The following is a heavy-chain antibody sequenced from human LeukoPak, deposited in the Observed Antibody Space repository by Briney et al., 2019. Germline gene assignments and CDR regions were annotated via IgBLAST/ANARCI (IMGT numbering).Heavy chain of an antibody. J-gene: IGHJ3*02. CDR3: ARVFRPSLTVFIIRGAFDI. D-gene: IGHD3-3*01. V-gene: IGHV3-30*02. CDR2: IRYDGSNK. Sequence: PGGSLRLSCAASGFTFSTYGMLWVRQAPGQGPEWVALIRYDGSNKYYADSVKGRFTISRDNSKNTLYLQMNSLRVEDTAVYYCARVFRPSLTVFIIRGAFDIWGQGTMVTVSS. CDR1: GFTFSTYG.